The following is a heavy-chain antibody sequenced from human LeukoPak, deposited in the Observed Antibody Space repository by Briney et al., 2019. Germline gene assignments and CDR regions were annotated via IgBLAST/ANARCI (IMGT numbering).Heavy chain of an antibody. V-gene: IGHV4-34*01. J-gene: IGHJ4*02. D-gene: IGHD3-22*01. Sequence: SETLSLTCAVYGGSFSGYYWSWIRQPPGKGLGWIGEINHSGSTNYNPSLKSRVTISVDKSKNQFSLKLSSVTAADTAVYYCARGLGDSSGYYYDYWGQGTLVTVSS. CDR3: ARGLGDSSGYYYDY. CDR1: GGSFSGYY. CDR2: INHSGST.